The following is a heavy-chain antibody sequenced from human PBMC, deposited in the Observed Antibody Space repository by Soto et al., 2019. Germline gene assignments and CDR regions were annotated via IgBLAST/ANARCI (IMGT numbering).Heavy chain of an antibody. Sequence: QITLKESGPTLVKPTPTLTLTFTFSGFSLSTSGEGVDWIRKPPGKAMELLALIYWDDAKRYSTSLKSRITTTKDTSKNQSVLTINNIDPVDTATYYCAHAHHYYYYYGMDVCGQGTTVTVSS. V-gene: IGHV2-5*02. J-gene: IGHJ6*02. CDR1: GFSLSTSGEG. CDR3: AHAHHYYYYYGMDV. CDR2: IYWDDAK.